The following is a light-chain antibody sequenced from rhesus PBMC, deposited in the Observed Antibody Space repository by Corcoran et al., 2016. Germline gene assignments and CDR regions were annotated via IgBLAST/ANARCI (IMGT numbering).Light chain of an antibody. J-gene: IGKJ2*01. CDR3: QQYYDNPYS. Sequence: DIQMTQSPSALSASVGDRVTISCRASHNIYNNLAWYQQKPGKAPKLLISTASSLKTGIPSRFSGSGSGTDVTLTISSLQPEDSAAYYCQQYYDNPYSFGQGTKGEIK. V-gene: IGKV1S17*01. CDR1: HNIYNN. CDR2: TAS.